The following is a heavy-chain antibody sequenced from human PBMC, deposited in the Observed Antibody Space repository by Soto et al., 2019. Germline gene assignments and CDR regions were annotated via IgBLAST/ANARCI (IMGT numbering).Heavy chain of an antibody. V-gene: IGHV2-5*02. CDR1: GFSLSTSGVG. CDR2: IYWDDDK. D-gene: IGHD3-22*01. Sequence: QITLKESGPTLVKPTQPLTLTCTFSGFSLSTSGVGVGWIRQPPGKALEWLALIYWDDDKRYSPSLTSRLTVTKDTSKNQVVLTMTNMDPVDTATYNCAHIVPFDSSGPDAFDIWGQGTMVTVSS. CDR3: AHIVPFDSSGPDAFDI. J-gene: IGHJ3*02.